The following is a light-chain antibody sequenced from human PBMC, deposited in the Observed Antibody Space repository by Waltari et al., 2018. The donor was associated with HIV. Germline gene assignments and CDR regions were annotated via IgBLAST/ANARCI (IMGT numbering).Light chain of an antibody. CDR1: SSNIGRNY. J-gene: IGLJ1*01. CDR2: RNN. V-gene: IGLV1-47*01. CDR3: ATWNDSLSGYV. Sequence: QSVLTQPPSASGTPGQRVTISCSGSSSNIGRNYVYWYQQLPGTAPKLLIYRNNPRPSVVPDRFSGSKSGTSAPLAISGLRSGDEADYYCATWNDSLSGYVFGTGTKITV.